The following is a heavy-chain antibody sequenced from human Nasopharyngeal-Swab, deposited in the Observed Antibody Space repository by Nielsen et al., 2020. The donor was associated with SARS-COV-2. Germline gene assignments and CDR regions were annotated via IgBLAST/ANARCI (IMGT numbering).Heavy chain of an antibody. CDR2: RTYDGSNK. CDR3: ARDWGAGYDY. V-gene: IGHV3-30-3*01. CDR1: GITPSSYA. Sequence: GESLKIACAASGITPSSYAMHWVRQAPGKGREREEVRTYDGSNKYYADSVKGRFTISRDNSKNTLYLQMNSLRAEDTAVYYCARDWGAGYDYWGQGTLVTVSS. D-gene: IGHD3-16*01. J-gene: IGHJ4*02.